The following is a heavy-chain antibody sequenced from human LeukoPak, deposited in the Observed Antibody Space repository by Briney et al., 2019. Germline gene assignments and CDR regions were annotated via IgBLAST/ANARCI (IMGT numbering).Heavy chain of an antibody. CDR2: INTKSGGT. CDR3: ARGRAIFGVVTEIDY. J-gene: IGHJ4*02. V-gene: IGHV1-2*02. Sequence: ASVKVSCKASGYTFVGYYLHGVRPAPGQGLEGMGGINTKSGGTNYAQKFQGRATMNRDTSISTAYRELSRLRSDDTAVYDCARGRAIFGVVTEIDYWGQGTLVTVHS. CDR1: GYTFVGYY. D-gene: IGHD3-3*01.